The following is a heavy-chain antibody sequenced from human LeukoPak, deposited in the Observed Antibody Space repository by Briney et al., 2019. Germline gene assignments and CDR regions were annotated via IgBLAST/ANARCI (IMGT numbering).Heavy chain of an antibody. CDR1: GGSISSYY. V-gene: IGHV4-4*07. J-gene: IGHJ3*02. Sequence: SETLSLTCTVSGGSISSYYWSWIRQPAGKGLEWIGRIYTSGSTNYNPSLKSRVTMSVDTSKNQFSLKLSSVTAADTAVYYCARVPAYSSSWRRRAFDIWGQGTMVTVSS. D-gene: IGHD6-13*01. CDR3: ARVPAYSSSWRRRAFDI. CDR2: IYTSGST.